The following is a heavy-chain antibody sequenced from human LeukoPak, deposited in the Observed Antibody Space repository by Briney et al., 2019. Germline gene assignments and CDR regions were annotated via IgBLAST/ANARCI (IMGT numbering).Heavy chain of an antibody. Sequence: SETLSLTCTVSGGSISSYYWSWIRQPPGKGLEWIGYIYYSGSTNYNPSLKSRVTISVDTSKNQFSLKLSSVTAADTAVYYCAISGLEYFQHWGQGTLVTVSS. V-gene: IGHV4-59*01. CDR2: IYYSGST. J-gene: IGHJ1*01. D-gene: IGHD5-12*01. CDR1: GGSISSYY. CDR3: AISGLEYFQH.